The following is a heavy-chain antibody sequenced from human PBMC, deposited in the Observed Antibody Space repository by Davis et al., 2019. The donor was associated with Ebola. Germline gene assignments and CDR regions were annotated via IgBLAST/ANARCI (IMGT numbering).Heavy chain of an antibody. CDR1: GFTFSDSA. Sequence: GGSLRLSCAASGFTFSDSAMHWVRQASGRGLEWVGRIRSKANTYATTYAASVKGRFTISRDDSKNTAYLQMNSLKTDDTAMYYCTNRKNEYWGQGTLVTVSS. CDR3: TNRKNEY. V-gene: IGHV3-73*01. J-gene: IGHJ4*02. CDR2: IRSKANTYAT.